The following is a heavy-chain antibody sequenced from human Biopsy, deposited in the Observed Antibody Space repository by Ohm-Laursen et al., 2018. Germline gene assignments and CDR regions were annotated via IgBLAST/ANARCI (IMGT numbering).Heavy chain of an antibody. J-gene: IGHJ5*02. Sequence: TLSLTCSVSGGSIISYYWTWIRQPPGKGLEWIGHVYNGGITNYNPSLKSRVTISKDTSKSQFSLQVNSVTAADTAVYYCARTPRDSFWSGSYKRGLWFDPWGQGTLVTVSS. CDR3: ARTPRDSFWSGSYKRGLWFDP. CDR2: VYNGGIT. V-gene: IGHV4-59*01. D-gene: IGHD3-3*01. CDR1: GGSIISYY.